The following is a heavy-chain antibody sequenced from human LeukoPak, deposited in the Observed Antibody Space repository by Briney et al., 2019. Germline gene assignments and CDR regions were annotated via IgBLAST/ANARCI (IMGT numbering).Heavy chain of an antibody. V-gene: IGHV1-8*01. CDR1: GYTFTSYD. Sequence: ASVKVSCKASGYTFTSYDINWVRQATGQGLEWMGWMNPISGNTAYAQKFQGRVTMTRNTSISTAYMELSSLRSEDTAVYYCARAPPVRGVITYYFDYWGQGTLVTVSS. CDR2: MNPISGNT. D-gene: IGHD3-10*01. CDR3: ARAPPVRGVITYYFDY. J-gene: IGHJ4*02.